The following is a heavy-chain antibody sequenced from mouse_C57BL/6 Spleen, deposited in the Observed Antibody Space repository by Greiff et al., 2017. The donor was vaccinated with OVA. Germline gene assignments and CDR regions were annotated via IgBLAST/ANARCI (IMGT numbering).Heavy chain of an antibody. CDR3: ARRRLLDYAMDY. V-gene: IGHV1-61*01. CDR1: GYTFTSYW. Sequence: VQLQQPGAELVRPGSSVKLSCKASGYTFTSYWMDWVKQRPVQGLEWIGNIYPSDSETHYNQKFKDKATLTVDKSSSTAYMQLSSLTSEDSAVYYCARRRLLDYAMDYWGQGTSVTVSS. J-gene: IGHJ4*01. CDR2: IYPSDSET. D-gene: IGHD2-3*01.